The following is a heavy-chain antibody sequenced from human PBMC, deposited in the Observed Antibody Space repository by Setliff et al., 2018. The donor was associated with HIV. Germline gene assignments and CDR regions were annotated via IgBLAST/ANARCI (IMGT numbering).Heavy chain of an antibody. D-gene: IGHD3-3*01. CDR3: ARDISEGFFLERASEH. V-gene: IGHV4-59*11. Sequence: PSETLYLTCTVSGGSMTTHFWSWIRQPPGKGLEWIGSVYYSGSTNYNPSLKSRVTISLDTSENQFSLNLNSVTAADTAVYYCARDISEGFFLERASEHWSQGTLVTVSS. CDR2: VYYSGST. CDR1: GGSMTTHF. J-gene: IGHJ1*01.